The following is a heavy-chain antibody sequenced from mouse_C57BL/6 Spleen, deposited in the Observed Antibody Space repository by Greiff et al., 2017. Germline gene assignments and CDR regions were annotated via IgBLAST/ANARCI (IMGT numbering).Heavy chain of an antibody. D-gene: IGHD2-3*01. V-gene: IGHV1-80*01. CDR1: GYAFSSYW. J-gene: IGHJ3*01. CDR2: IYPGDGDT. Sequence: QVQLQQSGAELVKPGASVKISCKASGYAFSSYWMNWVKQRPGTGLEWIGQIYPGDGDTNYNGKFKGKATLTADKSSSTAYMQLSSLTSEDSAVYFCARSGGYYPWWFAYWCQGTLVTVSA. CDR3: ARSGGYYPWWFAY.